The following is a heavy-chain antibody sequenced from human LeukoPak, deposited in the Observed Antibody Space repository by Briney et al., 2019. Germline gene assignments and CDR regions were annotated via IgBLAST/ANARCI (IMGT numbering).Heavy chain of an antibody. Sequence: GGSLRLSCAASGFRFEGFAMFWVRQVSGKGLEWVSFISWSGAQLGYADFVEGRFTISRDNAKNSLYLELSGLRPEDTAMYFCAKAIAAVAGYDAFDIWGQGTMVTVSS. D-gene: IGHD6-19*01. J-gene: IGHJ3*02. CDR2: ISWSGAQL. CDR3: AKAIAAVAGYDAFDI. V-gene: IGHV3-9*01. CDR1: GFRFEGFA.